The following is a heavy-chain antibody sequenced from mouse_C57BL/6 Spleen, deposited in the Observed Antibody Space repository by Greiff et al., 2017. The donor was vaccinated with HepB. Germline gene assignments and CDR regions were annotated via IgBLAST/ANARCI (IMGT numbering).Heavy chain of an antibody. Sequence: QVQLQQSGAELVRPGASVKLSCKASGYTFTDYYINWVKQRPGQGLEWIARIYPGSGNTYYNEKFKGKATLTAEKSSSTAYMQLSSLTSEDSAVYFCARGSSYVYYFDHWGQGTTLTVSS. V-gene: IGHV1-76*01. CDR1: GYTFTDYY. D-gene: IGHD1-1*01. CDR3: ARGSSYVYYFDH. J-gene: IGHJ2*01. CDR2: IYPGSGNT.